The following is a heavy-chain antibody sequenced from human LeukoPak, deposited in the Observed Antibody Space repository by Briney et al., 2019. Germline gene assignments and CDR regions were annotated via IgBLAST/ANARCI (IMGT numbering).Heavy chain of an antibody. CDR3: AKDYYSSSLYFDP. V-gene: IGHV1-69*13. D-gene: IGHD6-13*01. CDR2: IIPIFGTA. CDR1: GGTFSSYD. Sequence: SVKVSCKASGGTFSSYDISWVRQAPGQGLEWMGGIIPIFGTANYAQKFQGRVTITADESTSTAYMELSSLRSEDTAVYYCAKDYYSSSLYFDPWGQGTLVTVSS. J-gene: IGHJ5*02.